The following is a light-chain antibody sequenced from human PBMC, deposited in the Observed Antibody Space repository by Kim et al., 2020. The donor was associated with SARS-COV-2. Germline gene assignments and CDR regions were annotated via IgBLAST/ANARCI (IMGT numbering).Light chain of an antibody. Sequence: EIVMTQSPATLSVSPGERATLSCRASQSVSSNLAWYQQKPGQAPRLLIYDTSTMATGIPARFSGSGSGTEFTLTISSLQSEDFAVYYCQQYDNWPLYTFGQGTKLEIK. J-gene: IGKJ2*01. CDR1: QSVSSN. CDR2: DTS. CDR3: QQYDNWPLYT. V-gene: IGKV3-15*01.